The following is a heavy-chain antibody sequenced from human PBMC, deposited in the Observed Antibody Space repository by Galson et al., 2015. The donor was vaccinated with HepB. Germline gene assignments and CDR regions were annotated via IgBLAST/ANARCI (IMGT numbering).Heavy chain of an antibody. CDR3: ARVSRTTYILEWLFAFAAPFDY. J-gene: IGHJ4*02. D-gene: IGHD3-3*01. CDR2: ISAYNGNT. CDR1: GYTFTSYG. Sequence: SVKVSCKASGYTFTSYGISWVRQAPGQGLEWMGWISAYNGNTNYAQKLQGRVTMTTDTSTSTAYMELRSLRSDDTAVYYCARVSRTTYILEWLFAFAAPFDYWGQGTLVTVSS. V-gene: IGHV1-18*01.